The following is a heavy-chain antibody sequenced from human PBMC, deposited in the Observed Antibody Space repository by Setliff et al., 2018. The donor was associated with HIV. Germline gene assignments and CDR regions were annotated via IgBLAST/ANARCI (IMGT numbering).Heavy chain of an antibody. CDR3: ARRAFKDGYKRSYFDY. J-gene: IGHJ4*02. V-gene: IGHV4-39*01. Sequence: SETLSLTCTVSGDSITSNSYYWGWIRQSPGKGLEWIGTMHHSGSTYYNPSLKSRVAIFIDTSKNQFSLRLSSVTAADTAVYYCARRAFKDGYKRSYFDYWGQGTLVTVSS. CDR2: MHHSGST. D-gene: IGHD5-12*01. CDR1: GDSITSNSYY.